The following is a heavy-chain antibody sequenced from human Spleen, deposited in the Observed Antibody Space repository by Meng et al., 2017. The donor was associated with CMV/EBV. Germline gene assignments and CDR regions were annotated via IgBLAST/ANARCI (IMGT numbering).Heavy chain of an antibody. D-gene: IGHD2-2*01. CDR1: GYTFTGYY. J-gene: IGHJ6*02. CDR3: ARPRSTSYYYYGMDV. CDR2: INPNSGDT. V-gene: IGHV1-2*02. Sequence: ASVKVSCKASGYTFTGYYMHWVRQAPGQGLEWMGWINPNSGDTDYAQKFQGRVTMTRDTSISTVYMELSRLRSDDTAVYYCARPRSTSYYYYGMDVWGQGTTVTVSS.